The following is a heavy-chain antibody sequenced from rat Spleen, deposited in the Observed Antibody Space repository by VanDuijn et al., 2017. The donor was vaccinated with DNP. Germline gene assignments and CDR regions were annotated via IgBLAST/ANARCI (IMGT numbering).Heavy chain of an antibody. J-gene: IGHJ2*01. Sequence: QVQLKESGPGLMRPSQTLSLTCTVSGFSLTRHGVSWIRQPPGKGLEWIGAIWSGGYTDYRSALRSRQSISRDPSKSQLLLKMNSLQTEDTAMYFCARSDYDGSYFEHWGQGVMVTVSS. CDR2: IWSGGYT. D-gene: IGHD1-12*03. V-gene: IGHV2-16*01. CDR1: GFSLTRHG. CDR3: ARSDYDGSYFEH.